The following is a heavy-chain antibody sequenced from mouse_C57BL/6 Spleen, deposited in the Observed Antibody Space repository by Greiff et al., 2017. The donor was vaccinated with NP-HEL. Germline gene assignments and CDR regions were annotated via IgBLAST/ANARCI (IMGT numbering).Heavy chain of an antibody. J-gene: IGHJ2*01. CDR1: GYAFSSSW. D-gene: IGHD2-2*01. Sequence: QVQLKESGPELVKPGASVKISCKASGYAFSSSWMNWVKQRPGKGLEWIGRIYPGDGDTNYNGKFKGKATLTADKSSSTAYMQLSSLTSEDSAVYVCAREKAATMVTTKGVYLDYWGQGTTLTVSS. CDR2: IYPGDGDT. CDR3: AREKAATMVTTKGVYLDY. V-gene: IGHV1-82*01.